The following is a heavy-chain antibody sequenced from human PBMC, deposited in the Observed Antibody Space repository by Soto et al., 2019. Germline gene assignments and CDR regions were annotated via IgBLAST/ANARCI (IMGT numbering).Heavy chain of an antibody. J-gene: IGHJ4*02. D-gene: IGHD2-8*02. V-gene: IGHV1-46*01. CDR1: GYSFTMHY. CDR3: ARLLGFGLNYRDTGGVGH. Sequence: ASVKVSCKAIGYSFTMHYMHWVRQAPGQGLEWMGTIFPGGVNIAYAQKFEGRVTMTKDTTTSTVYMELNSLTSEDSAMYYCARLLGFGLNYRDTGGVGHWGQGTLVTVSS. CDR2: IFPGGVNI.